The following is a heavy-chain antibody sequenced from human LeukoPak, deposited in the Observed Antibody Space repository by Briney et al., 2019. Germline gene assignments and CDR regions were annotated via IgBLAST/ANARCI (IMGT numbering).Heavy chain of an antibody. CDR1: GFSLSNYW. V-gene: IGHV3-7*04. CDR2: IKQDGSEK. CDR3: AGASWVGEWVR. J-gene: IGHJ4*02. Sequence: PGGSLRLSCAASGFSLSNYWMNWVRQAPGKGLEWVANIKQDGSEKNYVDSVKGRFTISRDNAKNSLYLQMNSLRDEDTAVYYCAGASWVGEWVRWGQGTLVTVSS. D-gene: IGHD3-10*01.